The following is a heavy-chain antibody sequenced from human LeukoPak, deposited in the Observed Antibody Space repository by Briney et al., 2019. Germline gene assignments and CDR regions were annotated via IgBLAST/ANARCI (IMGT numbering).Heavy chain of an antibody. CDR2: INWDGGST. CDR3: ARDSFSGSSLDY. V-gene: IGHV3-20*04. CDR1: GFTFDEYG. D-gene: IGHD1-26*01. Sequence: GGSLRLPCAASGFTFDEYGMSWVRQAPGKGLEWVSSINWDGGSTAYADSVQGRSTISRDNAKNSLHLQMKSLRAEDTALYYCARDSFSGSSLDYWGQGTLVTVSS. J-gene: IGHJ4*02.